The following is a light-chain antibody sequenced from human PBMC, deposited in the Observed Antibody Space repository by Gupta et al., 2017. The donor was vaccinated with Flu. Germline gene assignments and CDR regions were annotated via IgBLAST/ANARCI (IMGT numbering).Light chain of an antibody. CDR2: EVS. CDR1: SSDVGGYNY. J-gene: IGLJ2*01. V-gene: IGLV2-14*01. CDR3: SSYTTSTTHVV. Sequence: QSALTQPASVSGSPGQSITISCTGTSSDVGGYNYVSWYQQNPGKAPKLMIYEVSNRPSGVSNRFSGSKSGNTASLTISGLQPGDEADYYCSSYTTSTTHVVFGGGTKLTVL.